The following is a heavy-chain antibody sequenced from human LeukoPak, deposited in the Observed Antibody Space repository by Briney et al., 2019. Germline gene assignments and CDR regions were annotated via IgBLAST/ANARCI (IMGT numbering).Heavy chain of an antibody. J-gene: IGHJ4*02. CDR3: ARHRTRWGGSGITASIDY. V-gene: IGHV4-39*01. CDR2: IYYRGST. D-gene: IGHD6-13*01. Sequence: CETLPLTCTVSGGSISSGSYYWGWIRQPPGKGLELIGTIYYRGSTYYNPSLKSRGTISVDTSKNHFSLKLSSVTAADTAVYYCARHRTRWGGSGITASIDYWGQGTLVTVSS. CDR1: GGSISSGSYY.